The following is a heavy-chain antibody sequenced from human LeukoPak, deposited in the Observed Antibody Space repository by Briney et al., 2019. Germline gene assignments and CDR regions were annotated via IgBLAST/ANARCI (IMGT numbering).Heavy chain of an antibody. Sequence: GGSLRLSCAASGFTFSSYAMHWVRQAPGKGLEWVAVISYDGSNKYYADSVKGRFTISRDNSKNTLYLQMNSPRAEDTAVYYCARDSSGWYDHWGQGTPVTVSS. CDR3: ARDSSGWYDH. V-gene: IGHV3-30-3*01. D-gene: IGHD6-19*01. CDR2: ISYDGSNK. CDR1: GFTFSSYA. J-gene: IGHJ5*02.